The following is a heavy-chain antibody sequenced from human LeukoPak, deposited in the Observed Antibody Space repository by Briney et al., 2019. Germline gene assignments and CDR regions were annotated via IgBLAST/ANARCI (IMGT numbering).Heavy chain of an antibody. J-gene: IGHJ4*02. CDR3: ARLPYYYGSGGSYYFDY. V-gene: IGHV4-39*01. D-gene: IGHD3-10*01. CDR2: IYYSGST. Sequence: PSETLSLTCTVSGGSISSYYWGWIRQPPGKGLEWIGSIYYSGSTYYNPSLKSRVTISVDTSKNQFSLKLSSVTAADTAVYYCARLPYYYGSGGSYYFDYWGQGTLVTVSS. CDR1: GGSISSYY.